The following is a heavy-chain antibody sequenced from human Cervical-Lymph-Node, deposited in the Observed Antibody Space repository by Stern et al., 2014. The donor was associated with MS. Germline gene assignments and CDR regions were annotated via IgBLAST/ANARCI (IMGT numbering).Heavy chain of an antibody. Sequence: VQLVESGGGVVQPGRSLRLSCAGSGFTFSTYGMHWVRQAPGKGLEWVALISYDGKNEEYVDSVKGRFTISRDNSKNTLYLQMNSLRAEDTAVYYCAKDRGSGWSLDYWGQGTLVTVS. J-gene: IGHJ4*02. CDR3: AKDRGSGWSLDY. CDR2: ISYDGKNE. V-gene: IGHV3-30*18. CDR1: GFTFSTYG. D-gene: IGHD6-19*01.